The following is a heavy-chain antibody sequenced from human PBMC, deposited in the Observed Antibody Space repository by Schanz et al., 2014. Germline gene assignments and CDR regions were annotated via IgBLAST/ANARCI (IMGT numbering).Heavy chain of an antibody. D-gene: IGHD2-21*01. CDR1: GFTLSSYG. J-gene: IGHJ3*02. Sequence: VRLVESGGGVVQPGRSLRLSCAASGFTLSSYGMHWVRQAPGKGLEWVAFINSDGTKRFYADSVKSRFTISRDNSRNTLYLQMNSLRAEDTAVYYCARDGYSVVVISPTESFDIWGQGTMVTVSP. CDR2: INSDGTKR. V-gene: IGHV3-33*08. CDR3: ARDGYSVVVISPTESFDI.